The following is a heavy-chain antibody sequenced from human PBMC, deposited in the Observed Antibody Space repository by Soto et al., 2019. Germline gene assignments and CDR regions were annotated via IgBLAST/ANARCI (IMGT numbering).Heavy chain of an antibody. V-gene: IGHV3-33*01. CDR3: ARGVWSSSSWLDY. Sequence: GGSLRLSCAASGFTFSSYGMHWVRQAPGKGLEWVAVIWYDGSNKYYADSVKGRFTISRDNSKNTLYLQMNSLRAEDTAVYYCARGVWSSSSWLDYWGQGTLVTVSS. CDR1: GFTFSSYG. D-gene: IGHD6-13*01. J-gene: IGHJ4*02. CDR2: IWYDGSNK.